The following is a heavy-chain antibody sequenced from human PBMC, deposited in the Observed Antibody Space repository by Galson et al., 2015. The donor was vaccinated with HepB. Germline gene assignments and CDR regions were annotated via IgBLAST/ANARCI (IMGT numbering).Heavy chain of an antibody. J-gene: IGHJ6*02. Sequence: SLRLSCAASGFTFSSYEMNWVRQAPGKGLEWVAYISKSGRIIYYADSVKGRVTISRDNAKNSLYLQLNSLRAEDTAVYYCARDATVTMDCFGMHGWFQGTTVTVPS. CDR1: GFTFSSYE. D-gene: IGHD4-17*01. CDR2: ISKSGRII. CDR3: ARDATVTMDCFGMHG. V-gene: IGHV3-48*03.